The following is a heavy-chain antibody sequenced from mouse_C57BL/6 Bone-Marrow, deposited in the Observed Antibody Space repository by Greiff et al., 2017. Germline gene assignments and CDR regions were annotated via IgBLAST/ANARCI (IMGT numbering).Heavy chain of an antibody. Sequence: FQLQQPGAELVRPGASVKLSCTASGFNIKDDYMHWVKQRPEQGLEWIGWIDPENGDTEYASKFQGKATITADTSSNTAYLQLSSLTSEDTAVYYCTTGAGPYAMDYWGQGTSVTVSS. J-gene: IGHJ4*01. CDR3: TTGAGPYAMDY. CDR1: GFNIKDDY. CDR2: IDPENGDT. V-gene: IGHV14-4*01.